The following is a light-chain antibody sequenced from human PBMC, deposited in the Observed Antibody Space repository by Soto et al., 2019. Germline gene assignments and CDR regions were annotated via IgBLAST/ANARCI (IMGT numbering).Light chain of an antibody. V-gene: IGLV1-44*01. CDR3: AAWDDSLNGHVV. CDR2: SNN. CDR1: SSNIGSNT. J-gene: IGLJ2*01. Sequence: QSVLTQPPSASGTPGQRVTISCSGSSSNIGSNTVNWYQQLPGTAPKLLIYSNNQRPPGVPDRFFGSKSGTSASLAISGLQSEDEADYFCAAWDDSLNGHVVFGGGTKLTVL.